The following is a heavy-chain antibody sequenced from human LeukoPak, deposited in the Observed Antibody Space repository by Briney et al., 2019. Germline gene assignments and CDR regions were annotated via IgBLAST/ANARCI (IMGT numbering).Heavy chain of an antibody. J-gene: IGHJ4*02. V-gene: IGHV3-23*01. CDR1: GFRFSTYA. D-gene: IGHD2-15*01. CDR2: ISDTGDRT. CDR3: VEDVVVIVAAKPGI. Sequence: PGGSLRLSCAASGFRFSTYAMSWVRQAPGKGLEWVSSISDTGDRTYYTDAVKGRFTISRDNSRNTLYLQMNSLRAEDTAVYCCVEDVVVIVAAKPGIWGQGTLVTVSS.